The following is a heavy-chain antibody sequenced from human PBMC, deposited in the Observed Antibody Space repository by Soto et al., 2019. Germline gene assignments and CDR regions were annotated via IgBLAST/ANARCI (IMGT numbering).Heavy chain of an antibody. CDR3: ARGLLLIQLWFDPLEH. CDR2: INPNNGGT. D-gene: IGHD5-18*01. CDR1: GYTFTTYY. V-gene: IGHV1-2*02. J-gene: IGHJ4*02. Sequence: ASVKVSCKASGYTFTTYYIHWVRQAPGQGLEWVGWINPNNGGTNSAQKFQGRVNMTRDTSTNTAYMELSSLRSDDTAIYFCARGLLLIQLWFDPLEHWSQGTQVTVSA.